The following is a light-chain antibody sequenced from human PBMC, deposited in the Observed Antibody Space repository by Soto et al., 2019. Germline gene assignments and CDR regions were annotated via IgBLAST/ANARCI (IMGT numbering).Light chain of an antibody. V-gene: IGKV1-5*03. Sequence: DIQVTQSPLTLSASVGDRVTITCRASQSLNNWLAWYQQKPGKAPKLLIYKASYLESGVPSRFSGSGSGTEFTLTSSSLQPDDFATYYCQQYNSFSWTFGQGTKVEIK. J-gene: IGKJ1*01. CDR2: KAS. CDR3: QQYNSFSWT. CDR1: QSLNNW.